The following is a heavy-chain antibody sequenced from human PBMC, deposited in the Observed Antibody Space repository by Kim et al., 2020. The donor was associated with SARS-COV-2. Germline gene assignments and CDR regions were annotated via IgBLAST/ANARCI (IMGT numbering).Heavy chain of an antibody. Sequence: SETLSLTCTVSGGSISSSSYYWGWIRQPPGKGLEWIGSIYYSGSTYYNPSLKSRVTISVDTSKNQFSLKLSSVTAADTAVYYCARLPSDYYDSSGYYYEDYWGQGTLVIVSS. D-gene: IGHD3-22*01. CDR3: ARLPSDYYDSSGYYYEDY. J-gene: IGHJ4*02. CDR1: GGSISSSSYY. CDR2: IYYSGST. V-gene: IGHV4-39*01.